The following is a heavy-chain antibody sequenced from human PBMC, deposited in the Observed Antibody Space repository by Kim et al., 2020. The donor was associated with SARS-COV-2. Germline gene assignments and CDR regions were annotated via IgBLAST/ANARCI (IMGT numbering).Heavy chain of an antibody. CDR2: TSNDGFNK. V-gene: IGHV3-30*04. CDR3: ARERSGSDRGEGTFDF. D-gene: IGHD1-26*01. Sequence: GGSLRLSCAGSGFTFYHYAMHWVRLAPGKGLEWVAVTSNDGFNKDHADSVKGRFTISRDNSKNTLYLQMNSLRPEDTALYYCARERSGSDRGEGTFDFWGQGTLVTVSS. J-gene: IGHJ4*02. CDR1: GFTFYHYA.